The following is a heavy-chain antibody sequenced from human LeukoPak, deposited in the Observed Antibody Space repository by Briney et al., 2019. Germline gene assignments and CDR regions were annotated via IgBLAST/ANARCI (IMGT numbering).Heavy chain of an antibody. J-gene: IGHJ6*03. CDR1: GYTFTGYY. Sequence: SVKVSCKASGYTFTGYYMHWVRQAPGQGLEWMGWINPNSGGTNYAQKFQGRVTMTRDTSISTAYMELSRLRSDDTAVYYCARDGIVVVPAASSYYYMDVWGKGTTVTVS. CDR3: ARDGIVVVPAASSYYYMDV. V-gene: IGHV1-2*02. CDR2: INPNSGGT. D-gene: IGHD2-2*01.